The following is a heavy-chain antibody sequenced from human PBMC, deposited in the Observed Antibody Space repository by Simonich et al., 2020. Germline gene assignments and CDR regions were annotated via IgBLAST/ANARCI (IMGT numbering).Heavy chain of an antibody. D-gene: IGHD6-13*01. V-gene: IGHV4-34*01. CDR2: INHSGTT. CDR1: GGSFSGYY. J-gene: IGHJ1*01. CDR3: ARGLRVAAAGTAFQH. Sequence: QVQLQQWGAGLLKPSETLSLTCAVYGGSFSGYYWSWIRQPPGKGLEWIGEINHSGTTNYNPSLKGRATISVDTSKTQFSLKLSSVTAADTAVYYCARGLRVAAAGTAFQHWGQGTLVTVSS.